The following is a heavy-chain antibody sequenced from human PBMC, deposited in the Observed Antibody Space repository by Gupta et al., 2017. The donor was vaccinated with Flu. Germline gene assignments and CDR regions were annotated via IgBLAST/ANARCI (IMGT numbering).Heavy chain of an antibody. CDR1: GGSVNVYRYF. CDR2: VHSSGGT. J-gene: IGHJ4*02. Sequence: QLQLQESGPRLVKPSQTLSLTCTVSGGSVNVYRYFWSWLRQLPGKGLEWIGYVHSSGGTYYNPSRRSRLMLSIDTSKNEFSLEVTSVTAADTAMYYCARRGTYFFDFWGQGALVTVSS. V-gene: IGHV4-31*03. D-gene: IGHD3-10*01. CDR3: ARRGTYFFDF.